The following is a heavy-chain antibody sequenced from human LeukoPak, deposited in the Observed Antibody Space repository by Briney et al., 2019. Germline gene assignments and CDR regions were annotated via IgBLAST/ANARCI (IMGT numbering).Heavy chain of an antibody. CDR1: GFTSSSYN. D-gene: IGHD6-13*01. V-gene: IGHV3-21*01. Sequence: GGSLRLSCVASGFTSSSYNMNWVRQAPGKGLEWVSSISSSSSYIYYADSVKGRFTISRDNAKNSLYLQMNSLRAEDTAVYYCAREGSSSWYDYWGQGTLVTVSS. CDR2: ISSSSSYI. J-gene: IGHJ4*02. CDR3: AREGSSSWYDY.